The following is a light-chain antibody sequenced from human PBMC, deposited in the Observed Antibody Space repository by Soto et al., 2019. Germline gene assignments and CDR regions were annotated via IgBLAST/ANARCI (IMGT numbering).Light chain of an antibody. J-gene: IGKJ4*01. CDR1: QTIATY. Sequence: DIHLLQSPSSLSASVGDTVTITCRASQTIATYLNWWQHRPGTAPRLLVSSASNLHTGVPSRFIGSGSGADFTLSIRSLQPEDSATYFCQQGYNIILTFGGGTKVEIK. CDR2: SAS. CDR3: QQGYNIILT. V-gene: IGKV1-39*01.